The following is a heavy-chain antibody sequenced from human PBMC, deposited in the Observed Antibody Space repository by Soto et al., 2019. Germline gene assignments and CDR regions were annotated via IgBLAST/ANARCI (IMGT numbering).Heavy chain of an antibody. D-gene: IGHD6-13*01. V-gene: IGHV2-5*02. CDR2: LYWDDDK. J-gene: IGHJ4*02. Sequence: QITLKESGPTLVKPTQTLTLTCTFSGFSLSTSEVGVGWIRQPPGKALEWLALLYWDDDKRYNPSLKSRLTIPKDSSKNQVVLTVTNMDPVDTATYYCVHRAGMGGNSWLPGHWGQGTLVTVSS. CDR1: GFSLSTSEVG. CDR3: VHRAGMGGNSWLPGH.